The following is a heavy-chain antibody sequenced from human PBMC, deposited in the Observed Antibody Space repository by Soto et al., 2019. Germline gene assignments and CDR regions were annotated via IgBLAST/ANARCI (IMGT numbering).Heavy chain of an antibody. Sequence: QVQLVESGGGVVQPGRSLRLSCAASGFTFSSYGMHWVRQAPGKGLEWVAVIWYDGSNKYYADSVKGRFTISRDNSKNSVDLKMNSLGAEDTSVYYCARGVGIAAAVQAGGCPGPDGVDYWGQGTLVTVSS. V-gene: IGHV3-33*01. CDR2: IWYDGSNK. CDR3: ARGVGIAAAVQAGGCPGPDGVDY. J-gene: IGHJ4*02. CDR1: GFTFSSYG. D-gene: IGHD6-13*01.